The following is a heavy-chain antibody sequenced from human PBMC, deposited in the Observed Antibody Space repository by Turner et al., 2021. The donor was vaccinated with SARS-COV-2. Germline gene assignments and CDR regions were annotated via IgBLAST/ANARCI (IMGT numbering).Heavy chain of an antibody. D-gene: IGHD2-15*01. J-gene: IGHJ4*02. CDR2: IWYDGSNK. CDR3: AREEGIYCSGGSCYSLDY. CDR1: GFTFSSHG. V-gene: IGHV3-33*01. Sequence: QVQLVESGGGVVQPGRSLRLSCAASGFTFSSHGMHWVRQGPGKGLEWVAVIWYDGSNKYYADSVKGRFTISRDNSKNTLYLQMNSLRAEDTAVYYCAREEGIYCSGGSCYSLDYGGQGTLVTVSS.